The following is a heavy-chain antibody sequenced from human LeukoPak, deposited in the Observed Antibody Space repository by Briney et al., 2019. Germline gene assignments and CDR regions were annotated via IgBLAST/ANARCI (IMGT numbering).Heavy chain of an antibody. CDR2: IKQDGKEK. CDR1: GGSFSGYY. D-gene: IGHD6-13*01. CDR3: ARDMGYISSYFDH. V-gene: IGHV3-7*01. Sequence: ETLSLTCAVYGGSFSGYYWSWVRQAPGKGLEWVASIKQDGKEKYYVDSVKGRFTIFRDNAKNSLYLVMNNLRAEDTAVYYCARDMGYISSYFDHWGQGTLVTVSS. J-gene: IGHJ4*02.